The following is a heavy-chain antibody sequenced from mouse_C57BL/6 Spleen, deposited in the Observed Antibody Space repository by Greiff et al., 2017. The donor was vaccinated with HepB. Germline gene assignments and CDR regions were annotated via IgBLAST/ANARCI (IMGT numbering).Heavy chain of an antibody. Sequence: QVQLQQPGAELVKPGASVKMSCKASGYTFTSYWITWVKQRPGQGLEWIGDIYPGSGSTNYNEKFKSKATLTVDTSSSTAYMQLSSLTSEDSAVYYCASYYGYDSYYAMDYWGQGTSVTVSS. D-gene: IGHD2-9*01. CDR2: IYPGSGST. CDR1: GYTFTSYW. V-gene: IGHV1-55*01. CDR3: ASYYGYDSYYAMDY. J-gene: IGHJ4*01.